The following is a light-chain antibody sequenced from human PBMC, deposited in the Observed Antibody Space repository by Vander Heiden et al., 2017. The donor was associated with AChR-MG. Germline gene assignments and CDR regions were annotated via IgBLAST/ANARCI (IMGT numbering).Light chain of an antibody. V-gene: IGKV3-11*01. J-gene: IGKJ4*01. CDR1: QNIRNY. CDR3: QQRSAWPLT. Sequence: EIVLTQFPATLSLSPGERVTLSCRASQNIRNYLAWYQQKPGQAPRLLIYDTSNRVTGVPARFSGSGSGTDFTLTINSLQPEDFAVYYCQQRSAWPLTFGGGTRVGIK. CDR2: DTS.